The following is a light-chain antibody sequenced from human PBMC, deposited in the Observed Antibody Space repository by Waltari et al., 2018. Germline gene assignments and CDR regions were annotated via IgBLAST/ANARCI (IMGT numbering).Light chain of an antibody. J-gene: IGKJ1*01. CDR1: QSVGRD. CDR2: SAP. V-gene: IGKV3-15*01. Sequence: EIVMTQSPPMLSVSPGERATLSCRASQSVGRDLAWYQQKPGQAPTLLVYSAPTRAIGSPDRFSGSGSGTEFTLTLSSLQSKDFAIYYCQKYYDWPRTFGQGTKL. CDR3: QKYYDWPRT.